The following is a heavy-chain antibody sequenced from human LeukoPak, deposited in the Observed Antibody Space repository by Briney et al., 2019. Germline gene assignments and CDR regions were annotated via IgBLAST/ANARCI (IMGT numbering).Heavy chain of an antibody. Sequence: SVKVSCKASGGTFSSYAISWVRQAPGQGLEWMGGIIPIIGTANYAQKFQGRVTITADESTSTAYMELSSLRSEDTAVYYCARAGEAYCGGDCYSPYYYGMDVWGQGTRSPSP. CDR1: GGTFSSYA. CDR3: ARAGEAYCGGDCYSPYYYGMDV. CDR2: IIPIIGTA. V-gene: IGHV1-69*01. J-gene: IGHJ6*02. D-gene: IGHD2-21*02.